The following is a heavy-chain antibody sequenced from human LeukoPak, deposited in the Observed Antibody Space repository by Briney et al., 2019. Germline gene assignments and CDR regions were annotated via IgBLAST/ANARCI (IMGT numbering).Heavy chain of an antibody. CDR3: ARADYDILTGYSPLPDY. V-gene: IGHV4-39*01. CDR1: GGSISSSSYY. D-gene: IGHD3-9*01. J-gene: IGHJ4*02. Sequence: SETLSLTCTVSGGSISSSSYYWGWIRQPPGKGLEWIGGIYYSGSTYYNPSLKSRVTISVDTSKNQFSLKLSSVTAADTAVYYCARADYDILTGYSPLPDYWGQGTLVTVSS. CDR2: IYYSGST.